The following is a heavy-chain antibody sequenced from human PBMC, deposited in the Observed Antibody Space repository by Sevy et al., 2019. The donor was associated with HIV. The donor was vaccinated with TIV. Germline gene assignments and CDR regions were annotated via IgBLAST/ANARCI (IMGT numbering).Heavy chain of an antibody. CDR2: IYTSGST. CDR3: ARDSQGGAHYDFWSCYPLGMDV. J-gene: IGHJ6*02. V-gene: IGHV4-4*07. D-gene: IGHD3-3*01. CDR1: GGSISSYY. Sequence: SETLSLTCTVSGGSISSYYWSWIRQPAGKGLEWIGRIYTSGSTNYNPSLKSRVTMSVDTSKNQFSLKLSSVTAADTAVYYCARDSQGGAHYDFWSCYPLGMDVWGQGTTVTVSS.